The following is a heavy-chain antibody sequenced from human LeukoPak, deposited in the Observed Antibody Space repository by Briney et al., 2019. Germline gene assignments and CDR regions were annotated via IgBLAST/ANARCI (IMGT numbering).Heavy chain of an antibody. V-gene: IGHV3-23*01. CDR1: GFSFSTSP. D-gene: IGHD5-12*01. J-gene: IGHJ6*02. CDR3: AKTHYDLLDV. Sequence: GGPLRLSCAASGFSFSTSPMSWVRQPPGKGLEWVSAMNNGPGATFYRGSVRGRFTISRDDSKSTLYLQMNSLRAEDTGTYYCAKTHYDLLDVWGQGTTVTVSS. CDR2: MNNGPGAT.